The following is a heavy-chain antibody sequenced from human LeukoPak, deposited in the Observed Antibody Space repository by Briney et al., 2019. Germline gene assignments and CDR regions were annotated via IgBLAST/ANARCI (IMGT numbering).Heavy chain of an antibody. CDR1: GYTFTGYY. CDR2: INPNSGGT. D-gene: IGHD5-12*01. J-gene: IGHJ4*02. CDR3: ATERLAIVATIRVFDY. Sequence: ASVKVSCRASGYTFTGYYMHWVRQAPGQGLEWMGRINPNSGGTNYAQKFQGRVTMTRDTSISTAYMELSRLRSEDTAVYYCATERLAIVATIRVFDYWGQGTLVTVFS. V-gene: IGHV1-2*06.